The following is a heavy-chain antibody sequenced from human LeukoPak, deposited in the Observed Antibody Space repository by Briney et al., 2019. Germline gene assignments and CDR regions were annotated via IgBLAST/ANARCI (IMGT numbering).Heavy chain of an antibody. V-gene: IGHV1-2*02. D-gene: IGHD2-15*01. CDR2: INPNSGGT. CDR1: GYTFTGYY. J-gene: IGHJ5*02. Sequence: ASVKVSCKASGYTFTGYYMHWVRQAPGQGLEWMGWINPNSGGTNYAQKFQGRVTMTRDTSISTAYTELSRLRSDDTAVYYCARGGGYCSGGSCFKNWFDPWGQGTLVTVSS. CDR3: ARGGGYCSGGSCFKNWFDP.